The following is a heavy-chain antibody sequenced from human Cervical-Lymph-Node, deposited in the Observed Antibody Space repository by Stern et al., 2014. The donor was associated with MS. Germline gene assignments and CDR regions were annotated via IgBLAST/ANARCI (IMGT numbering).Heavy chain of an antibody. CDR2: IYPYDSDT. CDR1: GYSFTIYY. CDR3: ARHVQGFDY. J-gene: IGHJ4*02. V-gene: IGHV5-51*01. Sequence: EVQLLQSAAEVKKPGESLKISCKLSGYSFTIYYIAWVRQMPGKGLEWMGVIYPYDSDTTYSPSFQGQVTISADKSITTAYLQWSSLRASDTAMYYCARHVQGFDYWGQGTLVTVSS.